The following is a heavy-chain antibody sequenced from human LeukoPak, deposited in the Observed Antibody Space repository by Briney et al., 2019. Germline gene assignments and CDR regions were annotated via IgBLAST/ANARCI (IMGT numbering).Heavy chain of an antibody. D-gene: IGHD1-26*01. CDR3: VKSRRVGANQRGLFDY. Sequence: PGGSLRLSCAGSGFTFSNYAMTWVRQAPGKGLEWVSSVSGSGRNTFYPGSVEGRFTISRDNSKNTVYLQMNSLRADDTAVYYCVKSRRVGANQRGLFDYGGQGTLVTVS. CDR1: GFTFSNYA. J-gene: IGHJ4*02. CDR2: VSGSGRNT. V-gene: IGHV3-23*01.